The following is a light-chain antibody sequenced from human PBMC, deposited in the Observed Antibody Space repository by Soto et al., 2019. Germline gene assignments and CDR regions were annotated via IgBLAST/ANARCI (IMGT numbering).Light chain of an antibody. Sequence: QSVLTQPPSASGTPGQRVTISCSGSSSNIGSNTVNWYQQLPGTAPKLLIYSNNQRLSGVPDRFSGSKSGTSASLAISGLQSEDEADYYCAAWDDSLNVVFGGGTKLTVL. J-gene: IGLJ2*01. CDR1: SSNIGSNT. CDR2: SNN. V-gene: IGLV1-44*01. CDR3: AAWDDSLNVV.